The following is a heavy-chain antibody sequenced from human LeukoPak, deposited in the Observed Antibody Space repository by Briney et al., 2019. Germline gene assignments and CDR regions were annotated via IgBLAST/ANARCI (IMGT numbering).Heavy chain of an antibody. V-gene: IGHV4-39*01. Sequence: SETLSLTCTVSGGTISSSSYYWGWIRQPPGKGLEWIGTIYYTGSTYYNPSLKSRVTVSVATSKNQFSLKLTSVTAADTAVYYCARRVARSSSGFDYWGQGTLVTVSS. CDR1: GGTISSSSYY. D-gene: IGHD6-6*01. CDR3: ARRVARSSSGFDY. CDR2: IYYTGST. J-gene: IGHJ4*02.